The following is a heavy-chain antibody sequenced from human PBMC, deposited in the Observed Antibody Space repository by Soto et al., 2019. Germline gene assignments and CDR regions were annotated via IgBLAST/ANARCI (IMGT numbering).Heavy chain of an antibody. D-gene: IGHD3-22*01. J-gene: IGHJ5*02. V-gene: IGHV4-61*01. Sequence: SETLSLTSTVSRGSVSSGSFYWSWIRQPPGKALEWIGYIYYSGSTNYKPSLKSRVTISVDMSKNQFSLRLSSVTAADTAVYYCARVPYYDSSRIWFDPWGQGTLVTVSS. CDR3: ARVPYYDSSRIWFDP. CDR2: IYYSGST. CDR1: RGSVSSGSFY.